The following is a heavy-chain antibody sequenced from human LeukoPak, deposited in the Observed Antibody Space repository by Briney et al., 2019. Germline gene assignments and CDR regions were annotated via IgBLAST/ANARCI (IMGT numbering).Heavy chain of an antibody. CDR3: AGHSREFDY. D-gene: IGHD1-26*01. CDR1: GGSISSYY. CDR2: IYISGST. J-gene: IGHJ4*02. Sequence: SETLSLTCTVSGGSISSYYWSWIRQPPGKGLEWIGYIYISGSTNYNPSLKSRVTISVDTSKNQFSLKLSSVTAADTAVYYCAGHSREFDYWGQGTLVTVSS. V-gene: IGHV4-4*09.